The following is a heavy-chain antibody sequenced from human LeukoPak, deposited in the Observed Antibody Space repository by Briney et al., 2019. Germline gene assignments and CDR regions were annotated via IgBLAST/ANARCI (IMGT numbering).Heavy chain of an antibody. Sequence: GGSLRLSCAASGFTFSSYTMSWVRQAPGKGLEWVSSISGSDDSTYYADSVKGRFTISRDNSKNTLYLQMNSLKAEDTAVYYCAKGRRSSSIYIPFDYWGQGTLVTVSS. CDR3: AKGRRSSSIYIPFDY. CDR2: ISGSDDST. CDR1: GFTFSSYT. V-gene: IGHV3-23*01. J-gene: IGHJ4*02. D-gene: IGHD3-3*02.